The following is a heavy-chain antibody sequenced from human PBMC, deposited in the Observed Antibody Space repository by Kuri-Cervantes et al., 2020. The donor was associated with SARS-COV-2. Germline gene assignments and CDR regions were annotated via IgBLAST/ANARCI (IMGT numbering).Heavy chain of an antibody. V-gene: IGHV3-30*18. J-gene: IGHJ4*02. D-gene: IGHD2-21*01. Sequence: GESLKISCAASGFTFSNYWMSWVRQAPGKGLEWVAVISHDGKNKKCIASGKGRFTISRDNSQNTLYLHMKSLRSEDTAMYYCAKDRVGVQDFWGQGTLVTVSS. CDR2: ISHDGKNK. CDR1: GFTFSNYW. CDR3: AKDRVGVQDF.